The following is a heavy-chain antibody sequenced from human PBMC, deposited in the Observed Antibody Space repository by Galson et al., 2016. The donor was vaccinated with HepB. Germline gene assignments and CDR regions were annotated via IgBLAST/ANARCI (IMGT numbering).Heavy chain of an antibody. V-gene: IGHV3-20*04. J-gene: IGHJ6*02. CDR2: INWNGGST. CDR1: GFTFDDYG. D-gene: IGHD3-10*01. CDR3: ARDGFGELWNSGYYGMDV. Sequence: LRLSCAASGFTFDDYGMSWVRQAPGKGLEWVSGINWNGGSTGYADSVKGRFTISRDNAKNSLYLQMNSLRAEDTALYYCARDGFGELWNSGYYGMDVWGQGTTVTVSS.